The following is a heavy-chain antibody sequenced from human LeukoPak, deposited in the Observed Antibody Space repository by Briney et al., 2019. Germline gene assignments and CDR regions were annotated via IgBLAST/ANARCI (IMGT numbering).Heavy chain of an antibody. CDR1: GYTFTSYG. Sequence: ASVKVSCKASGYTFTSYGISWVRQAPGQGLEWMGWISAYNGNTNYAQKLQGRVTMTTDTSTSTAYMELRSLRSDDKAVYYCASFTVGAPRWGYYYYGMDVWGQGTTVTVSS. J-gene: IGHJ6*02. D-gene: IGHD1-26*01. CDR2: ISAYNGNT. V-gene: IGHV1-18*01. CDR3: ASFTVGAPRWGYYYYGMDV.